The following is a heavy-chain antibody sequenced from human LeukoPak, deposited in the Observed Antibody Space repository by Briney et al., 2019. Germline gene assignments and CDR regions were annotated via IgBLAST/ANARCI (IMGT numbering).Heavy chain of an antibody. D-gene: IGHD2-2*03. CDR2: INPNSGGT. J-gene: IGHJ5*02. Sequence: ASVKVSCKASGYTFTGYYMHWVRQAPGQGLEWMGWINPNSGGTNYAQKFQGRVTMTRDTSISTAHMELSRLRSDDTAVYYCARDRGIGYCSSTSCYLHNWFDPWGQGTLVTVSS. V-gene: IGHV1-2*02. CDR1: GYTFTGYY. CDR3: ARDRGIGYCSSTSCYLHNWFDP.